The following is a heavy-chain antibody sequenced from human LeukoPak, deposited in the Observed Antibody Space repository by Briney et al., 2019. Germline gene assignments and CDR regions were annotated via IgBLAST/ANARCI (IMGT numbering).Heavy chain of an antibody. CDR2: FDPEDGET. J-gene: IGHJ5*02. CDR3: ARVPFSIIGVVNPHPHWFDP. D-gene: IGHD3-3*01. CDR1: GYTLTELS. V-gene: IGHV1-24*01. Sequence: ASVKVSCKVSGYTLTELSMHWVRQAPGKGLEWMGGFDPEDGETIYAQKFQGRVTMTRNTYISTAYMELSSLRSEDTAVYYCARVPFSIIGVVNPHPHWFDPWGQGTLVTVSS.